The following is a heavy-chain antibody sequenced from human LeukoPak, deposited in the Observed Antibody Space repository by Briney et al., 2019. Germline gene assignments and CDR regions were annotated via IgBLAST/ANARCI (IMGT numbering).Heavy chain of an antibody. D-gene: IGHD3-22*01. J-gene: IGHJ6*02. Sequence: SQTLSLTCTVSGGSISSGGYYWSWIRQHPGKGLEWIGYIYYSGSTYYNPPLKSRVTISVDTSKNQFSLKLSSVTAADTAVYYCARERYYDSSGYYIGYYYYGMDVWGQGTTVTVSS. V-gene: IGHV4-31*03. CDR2: IYYSGST. CDR3: ARERYYDSSGYYIGYYYYGMDV. CDR1: GGSISSGGYY.